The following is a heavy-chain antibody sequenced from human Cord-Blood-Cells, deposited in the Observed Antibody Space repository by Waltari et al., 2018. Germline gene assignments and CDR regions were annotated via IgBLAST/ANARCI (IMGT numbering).Heavy chain of an antibody. J-gene: IGHJ3*02. D-gene: IGHD7-27*01. CDR2: IYHGDSDT. CDR3: ASRPRTGDDAFDI. Sequence: EVQLVQSGAEVTKPGEPLKISCKGSGYSFTSYWIGWVRQMPGKGLEWMGIIYHGDSDTRYSPSFQGQVTISADKSISTAYLQWSSLKASDTAMYYCASRPRTGDDAFDIWGQGTMVTVSS. CDR1: GYSFTSYW. V-gene: IGHV5-51*01.